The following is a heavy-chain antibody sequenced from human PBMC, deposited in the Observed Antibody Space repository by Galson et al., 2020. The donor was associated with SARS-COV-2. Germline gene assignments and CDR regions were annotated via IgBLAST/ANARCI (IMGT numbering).Heavy chain of an antibody. CDR2: IYYGGST. CDR1: GGSISSSSYY. J-gene: IGHJ3*01. D-gene: IGHD1-26*01. Sequence: ASETLSLTCTFSGGSISSSSYYWGWIRQPPGKGLEWIGSIYYGGSTYYKPSLKSRVTISVDTSKNQFSLKLNSVTAADTAVYYCARQNRILGAYYGPFDLWGQGTMVTVSS. CDR3: ARQNRILGAYYGPFDL. V-gene: IGHV4-39*01.